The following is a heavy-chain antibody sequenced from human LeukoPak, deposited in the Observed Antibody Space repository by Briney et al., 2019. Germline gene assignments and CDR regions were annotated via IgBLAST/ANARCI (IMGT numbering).Heavy chain of an antibody. CDR2: INHNGNVN. Sequence: PGGSLRLSCAASGFTFSSYAMHWVRQAPGKGQEWVASINHNGNVNYYVDSVKGRFTISRDNAKNSLYLQMSNLRAEDTAVYFCARGGGLDVWGQGATVTVSS. CDR1: GFTFSSYA. V-gene: IGHV3-7*03. D-gene: IGHD3-16*01. CDR3: ARGGGLDV. J-gene: IGHJ6*02.